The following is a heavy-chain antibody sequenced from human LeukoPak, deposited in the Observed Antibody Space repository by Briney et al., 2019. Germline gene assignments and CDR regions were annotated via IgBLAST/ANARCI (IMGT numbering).Heavy chain of an antibody. CDR1: GFTFSSSA. CDR3: AKQLGYCSDGSCYLPY. D-gene: IGHD2-15*01. V-gene: IGHV3-23*01. CDR2: ISNNGGYT. J-gene: IGHJ4*02. Sequence: GGSLRLSCAASGFTFSSSATSWVRQALGKGLEWVSAISNNGGYTYYADSVQGRFTISRDNSKSTLCLQMNSLRAEDTAVYYCAKQLGYCSDGSCYLPYWGQGTLVTVSS.